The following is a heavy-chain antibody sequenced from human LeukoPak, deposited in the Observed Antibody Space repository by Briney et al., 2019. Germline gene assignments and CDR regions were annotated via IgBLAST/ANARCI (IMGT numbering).Heavy chain of an antibody. Sequence: SVKVSCKASGGTFSSYAISLVRQAPGQGLEWMGRIIPILGIANYAQKFQGRVTITADKSTSTAYMELSSLRSEDTAVYYCARAEGPYSGSYLDYWGQGTLVTVSS. J-gene: IGHJ4*02. V-gene: IGHV1-69*04. CDR2: IIPILGIA. CDR3: ARAEGPYSGSYLDY. CDR1: GGTFSSYA. D-gene: IGHD1-26*01.